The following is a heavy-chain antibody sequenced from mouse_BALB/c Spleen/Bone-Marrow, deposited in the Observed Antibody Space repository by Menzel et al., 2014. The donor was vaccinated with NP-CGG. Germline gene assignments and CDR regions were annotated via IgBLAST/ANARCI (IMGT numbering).Heavy chain of an antibody. J-gene: IGHJ2*01. CDR3: SKDGGYDYSYYFDS. Sequence: EVQGVESGGGLVKPGGSLTLSCAASGFSFSSYSMSWVRQTPEKRLEWVATISSGGHDTYYPDSVKGRFTISRDNAKNTLYLQMSSLKSEDTAMYYCSKDGGYDYSYYFDSWGQGTTLTVSS. CDR1: GFSFSSYS. D-gene: IGHD2-4*01. V-gene: IGHV5-6-4*01. CDR2: ISSGGHDT.